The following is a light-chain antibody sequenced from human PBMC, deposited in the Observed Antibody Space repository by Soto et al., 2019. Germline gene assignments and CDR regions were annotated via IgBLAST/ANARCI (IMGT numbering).Light chain of an antibody. J-gene: IGLJ2*01. V-gene: IGLV3-21*04. Sequence: SYELTQPPSVSVAPGKTARITCGGNDIGTKSVHWYLQKPGQAPVLGIYYDGDRPSGVPDRFSGSNSENTATLTISRVEAGDEADYYCQVWDSTSDHVVFGGGTKLTVL. CDR2: YDG. CDR1: DIGTKS. CDR3: QVWDSTSDHVV.